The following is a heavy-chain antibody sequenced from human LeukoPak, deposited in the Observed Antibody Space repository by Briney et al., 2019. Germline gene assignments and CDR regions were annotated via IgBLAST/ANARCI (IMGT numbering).Heavy chain of an antibody. D-gene: IGHD1-26*01. CDR3: ARAAPRQANLWFDC. Sequence: GGSLRLSCAASGFTFSSYSMTWVRQAPVKGLEWVSSISSSSSYIYYADSVKGRFTISRDNAKNSLYLQMNSLRAEDTAVYYCARAAPRQANLWFDCWGQGTLVTVSS. V-gene: IGHV3-21*01. J-gene: IGHJ4*02. CDR1: GFTFSSYS. CDR2: ISSSSSYI.